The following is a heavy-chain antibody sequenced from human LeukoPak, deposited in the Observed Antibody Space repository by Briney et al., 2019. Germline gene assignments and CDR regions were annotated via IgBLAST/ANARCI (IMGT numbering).Heavy chain of an antibody. CDR3: SRDSLSSCGGDCYSGLDV. Sequence: PGGSLRLSCAASGFTFSNYWMHWVRQAPGEALMWVSRIKSDGSSRTYADSVKGRFTISRDNAKNTLHLQMNSLRAEDTAVYYCSRDSLSSCGGDCYSGLDVWGQGTTVTVSS. CDR1: GFTFSNYW. J-gene: IGHJ6*02. D-gene: IGHD2-21*02. CDR2: IKSDGSSR. V-gene: IGHV3-74*01.